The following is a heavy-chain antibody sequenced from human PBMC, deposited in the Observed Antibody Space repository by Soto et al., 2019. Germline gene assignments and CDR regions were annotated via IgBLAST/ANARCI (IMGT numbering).Heavy chain of an antibody. CDR2: IIPIFGTA. J-gene: IGHJ6*02. D-gene: IGHD3-3*01. CDR1: GGTFSSYA. CDR3: ARGQYYAFYKYYGIDV. V-gene: IGHV1-69*06. Sequence: SVKVSCKASGGTFSSYAISWVRQAPGQGLEWMGGIIPIFGTANYAQKFQGRVTITADKSTSTAYMELSSLRSEDTAVYYCARGQYYAFYKYYGIDVWGQGTMVTVSS.